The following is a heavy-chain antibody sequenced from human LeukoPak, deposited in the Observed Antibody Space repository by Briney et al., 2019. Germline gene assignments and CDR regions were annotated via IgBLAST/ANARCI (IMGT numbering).Heavy chain of an antibody. D-gene: IGHD1-26*01. CDR2: IKQDETEK. Sequence: PGGSLRLSYAASGFTFSNYWMTWVRQAPGKGLEWVANIKQDETEKYYVDSVKGRSTISRDNAKNSLYLQMNSLRAEDTAVYYCARGRGSYSLDYWGQGTLVTVSS. V-gene: IGHV3-7*01. CDR1: GFTFSNYW. J-gene: IGHJ4*02. CDR3: ARGRGSYSLDY.